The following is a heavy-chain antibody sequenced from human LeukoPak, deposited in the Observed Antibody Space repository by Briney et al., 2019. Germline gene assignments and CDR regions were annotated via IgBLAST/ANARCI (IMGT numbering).Heavy chain of an antibody. D-gene: IGHD1-26*01. CDR1: GGSISSSSYY. CDR2: IYYSGST. CDR3: ARGIVGATSWFDP. J-gene: IGHJ5*02. Sequence: SETLSLTCTVSGGSISSSSYYWGWIRQPPGKGLEWIGSIYYSGSTYYNPSLKSRVTISVDTSKNQFSLKLSSVTAADTAVYYCARGIVGATSWFDPWGQGTLVTVSS. V-gene: IGHV4-39*07.